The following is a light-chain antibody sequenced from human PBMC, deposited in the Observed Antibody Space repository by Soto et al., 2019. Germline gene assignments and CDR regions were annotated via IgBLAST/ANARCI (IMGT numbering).Light chain of an antibody. V-gene: IGKV3-11*01. CDR1: QSVSSY. Sequence: EIVLTQSPATLSLSPGEIATLSCRASQSVSSYLALYQQKPGQAPRLLIYDASNRATGIPARFSGSGSGTDFTLTISSLEPEDFAVYYGQQRSNWPSYTFGQGTKLEIK. CDR2: DAS. CDR3: QQRSNWPSYT. J-gene: IGKJ2*01.